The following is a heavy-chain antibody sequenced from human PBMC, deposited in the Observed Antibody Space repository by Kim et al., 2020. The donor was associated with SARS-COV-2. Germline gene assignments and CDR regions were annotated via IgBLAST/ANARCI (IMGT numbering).Heavy chain of an antibody. CDR2: IYSGGST. J-gene: IGHJ4*02. V-gene: IGHV3-53*01. CDR1: GFTVSSNY. Sequence: GGSLRLSCAASGFTVSSNYMGWVRQAPGKGLEWVSVIYSGGSTNYADSVKGRFTISRDNSKNTLYLQMSSLRAEDTAIYYCTTWTSKFGPWDYWGQGTLVTVSS. D-gene: IGHD3-16*01. CDR3: TTWTSKFGPWDY.